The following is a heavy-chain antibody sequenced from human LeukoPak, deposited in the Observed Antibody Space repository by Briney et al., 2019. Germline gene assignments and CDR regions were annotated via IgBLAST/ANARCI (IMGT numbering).Heavy chain of an antibody. CDR2: IYYSGST. CDR3: ARTCTNGVCYKDAFDI. D-gene: IGHD2-8*01. Sequence: PSETLSLTCTVSGGSISSYYWSWIRQPPGKGLEWIGYIYYSGSTNYNPSLKSRVTISVDTSKNQFSLKLSSVTAADTAVYYCARTCTNGVCYKDAFDIWGQGTMVTVSS. CDR1: GGSISSYY. J-gene: IGHJ3*02. V-gene: IGHV4-59*12.